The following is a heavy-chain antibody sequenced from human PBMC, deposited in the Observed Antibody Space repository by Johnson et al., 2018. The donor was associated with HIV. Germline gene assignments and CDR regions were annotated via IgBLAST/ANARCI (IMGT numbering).Heavy chain of an antibody. CDR2: IRYDGSIQ. J-gene: IGHJ3*02. CDR1: GFTFSSYG. Sequence: QVQLVESGGGVVQPGGSLRLSCAASGFTFSSYGMHWVRQAPGKGLEWVAFIRYDGSIQYYADSVQGRFTISRDNSKNTLYLQMNSLRAEDTAVYYCAAGDSHGGAFDIWGQGTMVTVSS. CDR3: AAGDSHGGAFDI. V-gene: IGHV3-30*02. D-gene: IGHD2-21*02.